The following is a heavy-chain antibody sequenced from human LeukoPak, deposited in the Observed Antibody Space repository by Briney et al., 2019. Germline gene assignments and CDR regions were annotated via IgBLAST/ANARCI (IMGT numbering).Heavy chain of an antibody. J-gene: IGHJ6*02. Sequence: SQTLSLTCAVSGGSISSGGYSWSWIRQPPGKGLEWIGYIYHSGSTYYNPSLKSRVTISVDRSKNQFSLKLSSMTAADTAMYYCARHSDPGPSYCGGDCFTLYGMDVWGQGTTVTVSS. CDR2: IYHSGST. CDR1: GGSISSGGYS. D-gene: IGHD2-21*02. V-gene: IGHV4-30-2*01. CDR3: ARHSDPGPSYCGGDCFTLYGMDV.